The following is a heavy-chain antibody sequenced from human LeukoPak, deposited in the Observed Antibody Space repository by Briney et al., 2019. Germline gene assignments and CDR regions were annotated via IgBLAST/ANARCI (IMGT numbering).Heavy chain of an antibody. D-gene: IGHD1-1*01. CDR3: AKRPNDGGRNFDY. Sequence: GGSLRLSCAGSGFTFSSYAMSWVRQAPGKGLEWVSAISGSGGTIYYADSVKGRFTISRDNSKNTLYLQMNSLRAEDTAVYYCAKRPNDGGRNFDYWGQGTLVTVSS. CDR2: ISGSGGTI. V-gene: IGHV3-23*01. CDR1: GFTFSSYA. J-gene: IGHJ4*02.